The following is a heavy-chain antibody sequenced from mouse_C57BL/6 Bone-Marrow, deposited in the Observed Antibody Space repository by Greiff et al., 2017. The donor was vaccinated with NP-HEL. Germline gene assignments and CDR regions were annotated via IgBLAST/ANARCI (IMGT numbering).Heavy chain of an antibody. CDR3: ARFITTVVATYYFDY. CDR2: ISYSGST. CDR1: GYSITSDYA. D-gene: IGHD1-1*01. Sequence: EVKLLESGPGLVKPSQSLSLTCTVTGYSITSDYAWNWIRQFPGNKLEWMGYISYSGSTSYNPSLKSRISITRDTSKNQFFLQLNSVTTEDTATYYCARFITTVVATYYFDYWGQGTTLTVSS. V-gene: IGHV3-2*02. J-gene: IGHJ2*01.